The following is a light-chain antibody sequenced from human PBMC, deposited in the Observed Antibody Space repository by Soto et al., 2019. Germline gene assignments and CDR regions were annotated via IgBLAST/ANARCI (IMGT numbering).Light chain of an antibody. CDR1: QSVSSY. CDR3: QQRSNWPRVIT. CDR2: DAS. J-gene: IGKJ5*01. V-gene: IGKV3-11*01. Sequence: EIVMTQSPGPLSLSPGERATLSCRASQSVSSYLAWYQQKPGQAPRLLIYDASNRATGIPARFSGSGSGTDFTRTISSLEPEEFAVYYCQQRSNWPRVITFGQGTRLEIK.